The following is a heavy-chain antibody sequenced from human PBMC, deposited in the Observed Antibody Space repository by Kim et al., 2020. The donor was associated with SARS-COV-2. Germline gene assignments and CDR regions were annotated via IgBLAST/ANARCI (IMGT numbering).Heavy chain of an antibody. CDR2: INPNDGDT. CDR1: GFSFTSYY. D-gene: IGHD1-1*01. J-gene: IGHJ4*01. CDR3: ARDLRTSAPGSERYPDY. Sequence: ASVKVSCKASGFSFTSYYMHWVRQAPGQGLEWMGMINPNDGDTGFSQRFQGRVTMTRDTSTSTVDMELSSLRYEDTALYYCARDLRTSAPGSERYPDYWGQGTLVTVSS. V-gene: IGHV1-46*01.